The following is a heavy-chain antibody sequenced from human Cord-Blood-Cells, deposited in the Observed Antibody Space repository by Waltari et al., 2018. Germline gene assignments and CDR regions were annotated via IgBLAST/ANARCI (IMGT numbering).Heavy chain of an antibody. J-gene: IGHJ4*02. D-gene: IGHD3-3*01. Sequence: QVQLVQSGAEVKKPGSSVKVSCKASGGTFSSYAISWGRQAPGQGLEWMGGIIPIVGTANYAQKFQGRFTITADESTSTAYMELSSLRSEDTAVYYCAMGLKRFLEWLLYFDYWGQGTLVTVSS. CDR2: IIPIVGTA. CDR1: GGTFSSYA. CDR3: AMGLKRFLEWLLYFDY. V-gene: IGHV1-69*01.